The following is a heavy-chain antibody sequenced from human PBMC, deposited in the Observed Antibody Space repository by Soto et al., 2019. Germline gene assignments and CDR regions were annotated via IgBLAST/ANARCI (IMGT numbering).Heavy chain of an antibody. J-gene: IGHJ3*02. CDR2: ISSSSSYI. D-gene: IGHD3-9*01. V-gene: IGHV3-21*01. CDR3: ARARITLDFDWLRKDAFDI. Sequence: GGSLRLSCAASGFTFSSYSMNWVRQAPGKGLEWVSSISSSSSYIYYADSVKGRFTISRDNAKNSLYLQMNSLRAEDTAVYYCARARITLDFDWLRKDAFDIWGQGTMVTVSS. CDR1: GFTFSSYS.